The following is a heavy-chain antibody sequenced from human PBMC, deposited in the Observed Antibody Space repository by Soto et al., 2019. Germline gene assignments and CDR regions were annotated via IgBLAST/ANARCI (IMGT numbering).Heavy chain of an antibody. CDR2: IRSKAYGGTT. D-gene: IGHD4-17*01. Sequence: GGSLRLSCTASGFTFGDYAMSWFRQAPGKGLEWVGFIRSKAYGGTTEYAASVKGRFTISRDDSKSIAYLQMNSLKTEDTAVYYCTRMTTVTTYWGGNYYYGMDVWGQGTTVTVSS. V-gene: IGHV3-49*03. J-gene: IGHJ6*02. CDR3: TRMTTVTTYWGGNYYYGMDV. CDR1: GFTFGDYA.